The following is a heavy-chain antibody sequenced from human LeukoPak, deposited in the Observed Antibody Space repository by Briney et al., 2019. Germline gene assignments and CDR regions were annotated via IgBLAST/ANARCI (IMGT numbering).Heavy chain of an antibody. CDR1: GFTFNSYN. CDR3: ARDQGYRYGSTYRSTVFDY. Sequence: GGSLRLSRAASGFTFNSYNINWVRQAPGKGLEWVSAISGSGGSTYYADSVKGRFTISRDNAKNSLYLQMNSLRADDTAVYYCARDQGYRYGSTYRSTVFDYWGQGTLVTVSS. CDR2: ISGSGGST. J-gene: IGHJ4*02. V-gene: IGHV3-21*06. D-gene: IGHD5-18*01.